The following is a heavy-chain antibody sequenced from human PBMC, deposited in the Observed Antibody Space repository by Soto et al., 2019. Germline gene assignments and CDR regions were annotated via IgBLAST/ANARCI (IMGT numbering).Heavy chain of an antibody. D-gene: IGHD1-26*01. V-gene: IGHV3-30*18. CDR1: GFTFSNFG. Sequence: QVQLVESGGGVVQPGRSLRLSCAASGFTFSNFGMYWVRQAPGKGLEWVAIISYDGRNTYYADSVKGGFTISRDNSKKTLYLQMNRLRAEDTSVYYCAKEGGLSGSYYISSSYYFDYWGQGTLVTVSS. CDR3: AKEGGLSGSYYISSSYYFDY. J-gene: IGHJ4*02. CDR2: ISYDGRNT.